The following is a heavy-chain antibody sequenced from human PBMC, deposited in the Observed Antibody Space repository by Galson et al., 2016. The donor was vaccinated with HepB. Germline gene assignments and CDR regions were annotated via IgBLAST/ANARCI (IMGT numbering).Heavy chain of an antibody. D-gene: IGHD2-21*02. CDR2: IFYSGST. Sequence: SETLSLTCTISGGSMSGYYWSWIRQPPGKGLEWIGHIFYSGSTNYNPSLKSRVTISVDASKNQFSLKVTSVTAADTAVYSCVRHCGGGDCYRAFDVWGQGTMVTVSS. V-gene: IGHV4-59*12. CDR3: VRHCGGGDCYRAFDV. J-gene: IGHJ3*01. CDR1: GGSMSGYY.